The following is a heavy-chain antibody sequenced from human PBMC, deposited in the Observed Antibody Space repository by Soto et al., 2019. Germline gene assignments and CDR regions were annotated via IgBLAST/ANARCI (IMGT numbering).Heavy chain of an antibody. V-gene: IGHV4-34*01. D-gene: IGHD1-26*01. Sequence: QVQLQQWGAGLLKPSETLSLTCAVYGGSFSGYYWSWIRQPPGKGLEWIGEINHSGSTNYNPSLKSRVTISVDTSKNQSSLKLSSVTAADTAVYYCARGPQGSGMDVWGQGTTVTVSS. J-gene: IGHJ6*02. CDR1: GGSFSGYY. CDR2: INHSGST. CDR3: ARGPQGSGMDV.